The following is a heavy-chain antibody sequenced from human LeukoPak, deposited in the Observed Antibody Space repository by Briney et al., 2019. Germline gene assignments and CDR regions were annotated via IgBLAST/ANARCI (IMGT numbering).Heavy chain of an antibody. J-gene: IGHJ4*02. Sequence: GESLKISYKGSGYSFSSYWIGWVRQMPGKGLEWMGIIYPGDSDTRYSPSFQGRVTISADKSITTAYLQWSSLEASDTAIYYCARQVGKILTVTPRYFDYWGQGSLVTVSS. CDR2: IYPGDSDT. D-gene: IGHD4-11*01. V-gene: IGHV5-51*01. CDR1: GYSFSSYW. CDR3: ARQVGKILTVTPRYFDY.